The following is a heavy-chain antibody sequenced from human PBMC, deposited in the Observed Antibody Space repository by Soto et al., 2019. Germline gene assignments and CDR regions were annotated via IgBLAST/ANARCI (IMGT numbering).Heavy chain of an antibody. Sequence: ASVKVSCKASGYTFTSFFVLWVRQAPGQGPEWVGILNPVGGSTSYGQKFQGRVTMTRDTSTSTVYMEMSSLTSEDTAVYYCARLYNLHYPDFWGQGTMVTLSS. D-gene: IGHD1-20*01. CDR1: GYTFTSFF. CDR3: ARLYNLHYPDF. CDR2: LNPVGGST. J-gene: IGHJ3*01. V-gene: IGHV1-46*01.